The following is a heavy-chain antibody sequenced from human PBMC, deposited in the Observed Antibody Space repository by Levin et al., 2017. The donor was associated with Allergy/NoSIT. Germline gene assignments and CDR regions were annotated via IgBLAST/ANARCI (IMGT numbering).Heavy chain of an antibody. Sequence: QAGGSLRLSCAASGFTVSSNYMSWVRQAPGKGLEWVSVIYSGGSTYYADSVKGRFTISRDNSKNTLYLQMNSLRAEDTAVYYCARVGPGSYSSIDYWGQGTLVTVSS. D-gene: IGHD1-26*01. CDR3: ARVGPGSYSSIDY. CDR2: IYSGGST. V-gene: IGHV3-53*01. J-gene: IGHJ4*02. CDR1: GFTVSSNY.